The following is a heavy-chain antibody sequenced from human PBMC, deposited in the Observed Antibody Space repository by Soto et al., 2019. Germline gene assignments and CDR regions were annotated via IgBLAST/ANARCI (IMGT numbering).Heavy chain of an antibody. CDR3: ARVPRIAAAGWYFDL. CDR2: ISSSSSYI. Sequence: GGSLRLSCAASGFTFSSYSMNWVRQAPGKGLEWVSSISSSSSYIYYADSVKGRFTISRDNAKNSLYLQMNSLRAEDTAVYYCARVPRIAAAGWYFDLWGRGTLVTVSS. V-gene: IGHV3-21*01. CDR1: GFTFSSYS. D-gene: IGHD6-13*01. J-gene: IGHJ2*01.